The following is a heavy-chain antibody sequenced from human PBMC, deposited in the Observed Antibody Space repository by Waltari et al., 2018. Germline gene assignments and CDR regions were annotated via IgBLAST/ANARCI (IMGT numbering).Heavy chain of an antibody. V-gene: IGHV1-69*08. Sequence: QVQLVQSGAEVKKPGSSVKVSCKASGGTFSSYAISWVRQAPGQGLEWMGRIIPIVGTANYAQKFQGRVTITADKSTSTAYMELSSLRSEDTAVYYCARDSADGNWFDPWGQGTLVTVSS. CDR2: IIPIVGTA. CDR1: GGTFSSYA. D-gene: IGHD3-10*01. CDR3: ARDSADGNWFDP. J-gene: IGHJ5*02.